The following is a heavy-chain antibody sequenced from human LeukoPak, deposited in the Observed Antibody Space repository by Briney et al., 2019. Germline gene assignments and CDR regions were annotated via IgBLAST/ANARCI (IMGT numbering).Heavy chain of an antibody. Sequence: SETLSLTCAVSGGSVSSDTYYWHWIRRSPGKGLEWVGFVYYSGRTKYNPSLKSRVTMSIDTSKNQVSLRLRSVTAADTAVYYCARVAYDSSGYYEDYWGQGTLVTVSS. CDR2: VYYSGRT. V-gene: IGHV4-61*01. D-gene: IGHD3-22*01. CDR3: ARVAYDSSGYYEDY. CDR1: GGSVSSDTYY. J-gene: IGHJ4*02.